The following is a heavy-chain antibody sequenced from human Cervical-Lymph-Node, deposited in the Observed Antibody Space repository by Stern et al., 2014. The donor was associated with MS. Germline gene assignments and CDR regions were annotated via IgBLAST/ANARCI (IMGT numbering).Heavy chain of an antibody. V-gene: IGHV4-31*03. J-gene: IGHJ4*02. Sequence: QVQLQESGPGLVKPSQTLPLTCTVSGGSINSGGYYWSWIRQYPGKGLEGIGYIYYTGSAYYDTSLKSRLSISIDTSKNQFSLNLNSVTAADTAVYYCARGARYSDSSGYYFYFDYWGQGTLVTVSS. CDR2: IYYTGSA. CDR1: GGSINSGGYY. CDR3: ARGARYSDSSGYYFYFDY. D-gene: IGHD3-22*01.